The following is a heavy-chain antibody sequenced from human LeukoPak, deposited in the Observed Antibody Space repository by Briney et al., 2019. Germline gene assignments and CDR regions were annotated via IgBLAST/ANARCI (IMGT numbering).Heavy chain of an antibody. V-gene: IGHV3-23*01. D-gene: IGHD6-13*01. Sequence: GGSLRLSCAASGFIFSNYGMTWVRQAPGKGLEWVSAITGSGGSTYYADSVKGRFTISRDNSKNTLYLQMNSLRAEDTAVYYCATGRSSSWYLGGFDYWGQGTLVTVSS. CDR1: GFIFSNYG. CDR3: ATGRSSSWYLGGFDY. CDR2: ITGSGGST. J-gene: IGHJ4*02.